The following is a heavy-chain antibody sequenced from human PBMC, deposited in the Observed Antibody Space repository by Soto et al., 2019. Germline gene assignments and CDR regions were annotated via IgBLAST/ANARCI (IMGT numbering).Heavy chain of an antibody. J-gene: IGHJ4*02. CDR1: GYGFTTYG. D-gene: IGHD1-1*01. CDR3: ARGRYGDY. Sequence: QVHLVQSGAEVKKPGASVTVSCKGSGYGFTTYGITWVRQAPGQGLEWMAWISAHNGNTNYAQKLQGRVTVTRDTSTSTAYMELRSLRSDYTAVYYCARGRYGDYWGQGALVTVSS. V-gene: IGHV1-18*01. CDR2: ISAHNGNT.